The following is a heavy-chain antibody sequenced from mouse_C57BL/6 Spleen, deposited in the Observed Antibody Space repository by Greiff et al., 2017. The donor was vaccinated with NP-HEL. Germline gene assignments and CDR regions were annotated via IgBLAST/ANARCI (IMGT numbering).Heavy chain of an antibody. V-gene: IGHV1-82*01. CDR1: GYAFSSSW. D-gene: IGHD1-1*01. CDR2: IYPGDGDT. Sequence: VQLQESGPELVKPGASVKISCKASGYAFSSSWLNWVKQRPGKGLEWIGRIYPGDGDTTYNGKFKGKATLTADKSSSTAYMQLSSLTSKDSAVYVCARDYYGSSSYWGQGTTLTVSS. CDR3: ARDYYGSSSY. J-gene: IGHJ2*01.